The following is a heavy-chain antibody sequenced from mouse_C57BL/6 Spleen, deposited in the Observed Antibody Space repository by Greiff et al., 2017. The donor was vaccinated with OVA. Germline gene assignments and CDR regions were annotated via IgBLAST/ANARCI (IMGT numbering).Heavy chain of an antibody. CDR2: ISSGSSTI. V-gene: IGHV5-17*01. CDR3: ARRNYGSPSYWYFDV. Sequence: EVQRVESGGGLVKPGGSLKLSCAASGFTFSDYGMHWVRQAPEKGLEWVAYISSGSSTIYYADTVKGRFTISRDNAKNTLFLQMTSLRSEDTAMYYCARRNYGSPSYWYFDVWGTGTTVTVSS. CDR1: GFTFSDYG. D-gene: IGHD1-1*01. J-gene: IGHJ1*03.